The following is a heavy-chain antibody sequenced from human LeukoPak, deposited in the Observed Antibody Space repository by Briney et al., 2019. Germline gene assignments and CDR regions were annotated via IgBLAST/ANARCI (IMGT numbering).Heavy chain of an antibody. Sequence: GGSLRLSCATSGFTFSSYAMHWVRQAPGKGLEYVSAISSNGGSTYYADSVKGRFTISRDNSKNTLYLQMSSLRAEDTAVYYCVTPLIAAAGDPIDYWGQGTLVTVSS. CDR3: VTPLIAAAGDPIDY. V-gene: IGHV3-64D*06. J-gene: IGHJ4*02. D-gene: IGHD6-13*01. CDR1: GFTFSSYA. CDR2: ISSNGGST.